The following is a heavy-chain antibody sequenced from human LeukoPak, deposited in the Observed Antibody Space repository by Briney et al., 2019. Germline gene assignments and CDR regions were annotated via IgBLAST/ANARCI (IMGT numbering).Heavy chain of an antibody. Sequence: PGGSLRLSCAASGFTFSSYWMSWVRQAPGKGLEWVANIKQDGSEKYYVDSVKGRFTISRDNAKNSLYLQMNSLRAEDTAVYYCARAPYDILTGYLDPGGRDNYYYYMDVWGKGTTVTLSS. V-gene: IGHV3-7*01. CDR2: IKQDGSEK. CDR3: ARAPYDILTGYLDPGGRDNYYYYMDV. D-gene: IGHD3-9*01. CDR1: GFTFSSYW. J-gene: IGHJ6*03.